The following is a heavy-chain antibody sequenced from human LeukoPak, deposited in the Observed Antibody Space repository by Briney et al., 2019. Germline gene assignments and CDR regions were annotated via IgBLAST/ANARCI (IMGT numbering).Heavy chain of an antibody. J-gene: IGHJ3*02. V-gene: IGHV3-48*01. CDR3: ARDRWFGEFDAFDI. CDR1: GFTFSSYS. D-gene: IGHD3-10*01. CDR2: ISSSSSTI. Sequence: PGGSLRLSCAASGFTFSSYSMNWVRQAPGKGLEWVSYISSSSSTIYYAGSVKDRFTISRDNAKNSLYLPMNGLRAEDTAVYYCARDRWFGEFDAFDIWGQGTMVTVSS.